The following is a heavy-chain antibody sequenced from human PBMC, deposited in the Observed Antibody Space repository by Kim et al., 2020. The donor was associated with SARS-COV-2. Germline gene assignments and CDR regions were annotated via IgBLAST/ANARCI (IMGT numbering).Heavy chain of an antibody. CDR2: IIPIFGTA. CDR3: AYTPGIAAAGMLISQYFQH. V-gene: IGHV1-69*13. D-gene: IGHD6-13*01. J-gene: IGHJ1*01. CDR1: GGTFSSYA. Sequence: SVKVSCKASGGTFSSYAISWVRQAPGQGLEWMGGIIPIFGTANYAQKFQGRVTITADESTSTAYMELSSLRSEDTAVYYCAYTPGIAAAGMLISQYFQHWGQGTLVTVSS.